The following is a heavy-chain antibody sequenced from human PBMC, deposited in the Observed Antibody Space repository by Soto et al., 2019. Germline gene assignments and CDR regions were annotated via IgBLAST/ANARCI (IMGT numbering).Heavy chain of an antibody. V-gene: IGHV3-74*01. CDR2: INGDGSNT. CDR3: ARDQEGTNYYYYYGMDV. D-gene: IGHD1-1*01. CDR1: GFTFSSYW. J-gene: IGHJ6*02. Sequence: GGSLRLSCAASGFTFSSYWMHWVRQAPGKGLVWVSRINGDGSNTNYADSVKGRFTISRDNSKNTLYLQMNSLRAEDTAVYYCARDQEGTNYYYYYGMDVWGQGTTVTVSS.